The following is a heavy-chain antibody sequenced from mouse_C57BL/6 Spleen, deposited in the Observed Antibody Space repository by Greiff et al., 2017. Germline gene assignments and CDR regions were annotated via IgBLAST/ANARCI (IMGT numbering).Heavy chain of an antibody. J-gene: IGHJ4*01. CDR2: IDPSDSYT. Sequence: QVQLQQPGAELVMPGASVKLSCKASGYTFTSYWMHWVKQRPGQGLEWIGEIDPSDSYTNYNQKFKGKSTLTVDKSSSTTYMQLSSLTSEDSADYYCAKRVVCHYAKGYWGQGTSVTVSS. V-gene: IGHV1-69*01. CDR1: GYTFTSYW. CDR3: AKRVVCHYAKGY. D-gene: IGHD2-10*02.